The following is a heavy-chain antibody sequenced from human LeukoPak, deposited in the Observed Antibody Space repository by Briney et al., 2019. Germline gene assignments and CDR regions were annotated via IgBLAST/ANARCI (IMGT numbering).Heavy chain of an antibody. CDR3: ASYVWGSYFGPKRFDY. Sequence: PSETLSLTCTVSGGSISSSSYYWGWIRQPPGKGLEWIGSIYYSGSTYYNPSLKSRVTISVDTSKNQFSLKLSSVTAADTAVYYCASYVWGSYFGPKRFDYRGQGTLVTVSS. CDR2: IYYSGST. CDR1: GGSISSSSYY. J-gene: IGHJ4*02. D-gene: IGHD3-16*01. V-gene: IGHV4-39*01.